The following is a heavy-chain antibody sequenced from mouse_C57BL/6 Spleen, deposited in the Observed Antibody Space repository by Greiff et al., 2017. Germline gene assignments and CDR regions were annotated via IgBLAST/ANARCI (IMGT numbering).Heavy chain of an antibody. CDR2: IDPSDSYT. CDR3: ARNYGSSPWYFDV. D-gene: IGHD1-1*01. J-gene: IGHJ1*03. V-gene: IGHV1-69*01. CDR1: GYTFTSYW. Sequence: QVQLQQPGAELVMPGASVKLSCKASGYTFTSYWMHWVKQRPGQGLEWIGEIDPSDSYTNYNQKFKGKSTFTVDKSSSTAYMQLSSLTSEDSAVYYCARNYGSSPWYFDVWGTGTTVTVSS.